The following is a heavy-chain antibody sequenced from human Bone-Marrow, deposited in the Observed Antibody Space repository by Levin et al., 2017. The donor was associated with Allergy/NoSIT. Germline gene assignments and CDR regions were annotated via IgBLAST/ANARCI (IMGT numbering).Heavy chain of an antibody. D-gene: IGHD2-8*01. Sequence: GESLKISCTASGFTFTTYWMTWVRQAPGKGLEWVARIKHDGSDKYYVDSVKGRFTVSRDNAKKSLHLHMNSLGVEDTAVYFCARGGVVYAMGYFYYGMDVWGQGTTVTVS. CDR3: ARGGVVYAMGYFYYGMDV. V-gene: IGHV3-7*01. CDR1: GFTFTTYW. J-gene: IGHJ6*02. CDR2: IKHDGSDK.